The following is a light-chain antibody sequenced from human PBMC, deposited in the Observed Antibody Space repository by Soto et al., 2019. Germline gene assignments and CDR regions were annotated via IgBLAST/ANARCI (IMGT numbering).Light chain of an antibody. CDR3: QQYGSSPTT. Sequence: NMIARAPGTLSLSIGERATLSCRTSQSVFNNHIGWYQQKPGQAPRRLIFGASFRATGIPDRFSGSGSGTDFTLTISRLEPEDFAVYYCQQYGSSPTTFGQGTKVDIK. V-gene: IGKV3-20*01. J-gene: IGKJ1*01. CDR2: GAS. CDR1: QSVFNNH.